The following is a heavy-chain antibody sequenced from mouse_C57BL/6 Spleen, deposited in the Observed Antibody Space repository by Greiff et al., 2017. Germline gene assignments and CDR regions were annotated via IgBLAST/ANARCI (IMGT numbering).Heavy chain of an antibody. V-gene: IGHV14-2*01. CDR3: AFYDGYPAY. D-gene: IGHD2-3*01. CDR1: GFNIKDYY. CDR2: IDPEDGET. J-gene: IGHJ3*01. Sequence: VQLQQSGAELVKPGASVKLSCTASGFNIKDYYMHWVKQRTEQGLEWIGRIDPEDGETKYAPKFQGKATIPADTSSNTAYLQRGSLTSEDTAVYYCAFYDGYPAYWGQGTLVTVSA.